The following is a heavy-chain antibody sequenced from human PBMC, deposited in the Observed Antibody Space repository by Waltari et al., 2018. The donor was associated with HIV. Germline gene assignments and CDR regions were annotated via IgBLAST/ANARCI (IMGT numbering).Heavy chain of an antibody. J-gene: IGHJ6*02. V-gene: IGHV3-66*01. CDR2: FYIRCTT. Sequence: EEKRVETGGGLVERGGSMRVDGAACGWTGRGKERRCVCQAPGKRLDWVSVFYIRCTTYYPYSFTFSFTISRDNSKNTLYLHMNSLRAEYTAVYYCACIAYCGGDCYPRGMDVWRHGTTVPVSS. CDR1: GWTGRGKE. CDR3: ACIAYCGGDCYPRGMDV. D-gene: IGHD2-21*02.